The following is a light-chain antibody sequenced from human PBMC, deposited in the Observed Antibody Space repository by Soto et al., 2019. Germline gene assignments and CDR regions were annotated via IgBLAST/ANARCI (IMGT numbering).Light chain of an antibody. J-gene: IGKJ1*01. V-gene: IGKV3-20*01. CDR1: QRVNTIF. CDR3: QQYDSVPWT. Sequence: ENVLTQSPGTLSLSPGEGATLSCGASQRVNTIFLAWYQQKPGQAPRLLMSGASRRATGIPDRFSGSGSGTDFTLTISRLETEDFAIYYCQQYDSVPWTFGQGTKVEIK. CDR2: GAS.